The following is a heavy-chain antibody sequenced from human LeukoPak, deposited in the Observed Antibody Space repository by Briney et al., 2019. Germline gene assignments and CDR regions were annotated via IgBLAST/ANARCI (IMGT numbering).Heavy chain of an antibody. D-gene: IGHD3-22*01. Sequence: ASVKVSCKASGYTFTGYYMHWVRQAPGQGLEWMGRINPNSGDTNYAQTFQGKVTMTRDTSISTAYMELSRLRSDDTAMYYCARGYYYDSSNYYLYFDSWGQGTRVTVSP. V-gene: IGHV1-2*06. CDR1: GYTFTGYY. CDR2: INPNSGDT. J-gene: IGHJ4*02. CDR3: ARGYYYDSSNYYLYFDS.